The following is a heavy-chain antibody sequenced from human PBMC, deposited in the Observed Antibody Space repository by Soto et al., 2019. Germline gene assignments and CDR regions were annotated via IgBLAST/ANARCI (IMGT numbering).Heavy chain of an antibody. D-gene: IGHD3-9*01. CDR3: ARIVHYDILTGYYNASGDAFDI. CDR1: GGTFSSYA. V-gene: IGHV1-69*01. CDR2: IIPIFGTA. Sequence: VSCKASGGTFSSYAISWVRQAPGQGLEWMGGIIPIFGTANYAQKFQGRVRITADESTSTAYMELSSLRSEDTAVYYCARIVHYDILTGYYNASGDAFDIWGQGTRLTVAS. J-gene: IGHJ3*02.